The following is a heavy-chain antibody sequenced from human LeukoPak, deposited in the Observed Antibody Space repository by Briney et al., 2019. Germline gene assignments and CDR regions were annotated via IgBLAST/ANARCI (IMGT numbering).Heavy chain of an antibody. Sequence: GESLKISCKGSGYSFTSYWIGWVRQMPGKGLEWVSAIGSSGSTYYADSVKGRFTISRDNSKNTLYLQMSSLRAGDTAVYYCTKDELAVGDNWGQGTLVTVSS. CDR1: GYSFTSYW. J-gene: IGHJ4*02. CDR3: TKDELAVGDN. CDR2: IGSSGST. V-gene: IGHV3-23*01. D-gene: IGHD3-16*01.